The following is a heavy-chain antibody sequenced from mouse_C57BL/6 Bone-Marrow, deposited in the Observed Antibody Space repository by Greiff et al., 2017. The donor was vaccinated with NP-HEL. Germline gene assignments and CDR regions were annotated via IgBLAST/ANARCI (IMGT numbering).Heavy chain of an antibody. CDR2: IYPGDGDT. D-gene: IGHD2-3*01. V-gene: IGHV1-80*01. CDR3: ARGKGWLPQFDY. Sequence: QVQLQQSGAELVKPGASVKISCKASGYAFSSYWLNWVKQRPGKGLEWIGQIYPGDGDTNYNGKFKGKATLTADKSSSTAYMQLSSLTSEDSAVYFCARGKGWLPQFDYWGQGTTLTVSS. CDR1: GYAFSSYW. J-gene: IGHJ2*01.